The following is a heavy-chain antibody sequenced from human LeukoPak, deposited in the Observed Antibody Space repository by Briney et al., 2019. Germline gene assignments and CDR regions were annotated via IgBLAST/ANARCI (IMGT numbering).Heavy chain of an antibody. V-gene: IGHV4-30-4*08. CDR1: GGSISSGGYY. CDR3: ARGPRYCSSTSCYRPYYFDY. D-gene: IGHD2-2*02. CDR2: IYYSGST. Sequence: SQTLSLTCTVSGGSISSGGYYWSWIRQPPGKGLEWIGYIYYSGSTYYNPSLRSRVTISVDTSKNQCSLKLSSVTAADTAVYYCARGPRYCSSTSCYRPYYFDYWGQGTLVTVSS. J-gene: IGHJ4*02.